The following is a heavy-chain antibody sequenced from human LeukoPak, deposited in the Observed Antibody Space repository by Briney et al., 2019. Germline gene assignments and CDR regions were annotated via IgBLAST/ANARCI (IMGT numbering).Heavy chain of an antibody. J-gene: IGHJ3*02. CDR2: ISSDGQST. D-gene: IGHD1-26*01. CDR3: AKGIVGATGEGAFGI. V-gene: IGHV3-64*01. CDR1: GFTFNSYA. Sequence: GGSLRLSCAASGFTFNSYAMQWVRQAPGKGLEFVSVISSDGQSTYYASSVKGRFTISRDNSKNTLYLQMNSLRAEDTAVYYCAKGIVGATGEGAFGIWGQGTMVTVSS.